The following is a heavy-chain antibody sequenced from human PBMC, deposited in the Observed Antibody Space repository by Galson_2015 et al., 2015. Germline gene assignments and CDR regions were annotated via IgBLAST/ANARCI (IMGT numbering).Heavy chain of an antibody. V-gene: IGHV3-53*01. CDR1: GFTVSSNY. CDR3: ASGSRYSSGWSTFDY. J-gene: IGHJ4*02. Sequence: SLRLSCAASGFTVSSNYMSWVRQAPGKGLEWVSVIYSGGSTYYADSVKGRFTISRDNPKNTLYLQMNSLRAEDTAVYYCASGSRYSSGWSTFDYWGQGTLVTVSS. CDR2: IYSGGST. D-gene: IGHD6-19*01.